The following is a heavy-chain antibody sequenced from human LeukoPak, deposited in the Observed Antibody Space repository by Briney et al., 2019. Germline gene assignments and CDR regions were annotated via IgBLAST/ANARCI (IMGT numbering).Heavy chain of an antibody. V-gene: IGHV4-34*01. D-gene: IGHD5-18*01. CDR1: GGSFSGYY. CDR2: INNSGST. Sequence: SETLSLTCAVYGGSFSGYYWSWIRQPPGAGLEWVGEINNSGSTNYNPSLKSRVTISVATSKNKFYLKLSCVTAAYTAVYYRARGERYSYAQHHYYYGIDIWGQRTTVTVSS. J-gene: IGHJ6*02. CDR3: ARGERYSYAQHHYYYGIDI.